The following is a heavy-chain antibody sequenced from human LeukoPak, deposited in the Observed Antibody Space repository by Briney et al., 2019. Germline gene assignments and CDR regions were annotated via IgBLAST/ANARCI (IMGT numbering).Heavy chain of an antibody. D-gene: IGHD3-16*02. CDR3: VRAYYDYVWGSYRPYYFDY. CDR2: INHSGST. J-gene: IGHJ4*02. V-gene: IGHV4-34*01. Sequence: PSETLSLTCAVYGGSFSGYYWSWIRQPPGKGLEWIGEINHSGSTNYNPSLKSRVTISVDTSKNQFSLKLSSVTAADTAVYYCVRAYYDYVWGSYRPYYFDYWGQGTLVTVSS. CDR1: GGSFSGYY.